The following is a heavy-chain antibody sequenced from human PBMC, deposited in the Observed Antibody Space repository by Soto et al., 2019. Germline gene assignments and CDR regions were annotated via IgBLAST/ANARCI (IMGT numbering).Heavy chain of an antibody. D-gene: IGHD1-1*01. CDR1: GGSFSGYF. Sequence: SETLSLTCTVSGGSFSGYFWTWIRQPPGKGLEWLAEINHSGITNYNPSVESRVSMSVDTSKNQFSLRLYSVTAADTAVYYCVRGPYNYNSRYFDYWGQGTLVTISS. J-gene: IGHJ4*02. CDR3: VRGPYNYNSRYFDY. V-gene: IGHV4-34*01. CDR2: INHSGIT.